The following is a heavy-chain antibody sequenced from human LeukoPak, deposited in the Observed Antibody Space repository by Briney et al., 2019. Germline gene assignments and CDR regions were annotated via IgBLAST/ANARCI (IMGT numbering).Heavy chain of an antibody. CDR2: ISYDGSNK. CDR1: GFTLSSYA. D-gene: IGHD2-2*01. V-gene: IGHV3-30*04. CDR3: ARGDCSSTSCYLREPEPDY. J-gene: IGHJ4*02. Sequence: GGSLRLSCAASGFTLSSYAMHWVRQAPGKGLEWVAVISYDGSNKYYADSVKGRFTISRDNSKNTLYLQMNSLRAEDTAVYYCARGDCSSTSCYLREPEPDYWGQGTLVTVSS.